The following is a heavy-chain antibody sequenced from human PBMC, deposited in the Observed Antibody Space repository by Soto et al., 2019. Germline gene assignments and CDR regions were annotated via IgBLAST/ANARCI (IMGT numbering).Heavy chain of an antibody. CDR2: ISGSGGST. D-gene: IGHD4-4*01. J-gene: IGHJ6*02. V-gene: IGHV3-23*01. CDR1: GFTFSSYA. Sequence: GGSLRLSCAASGFTFSSYAMSWVRQAPGKGLEWVSAISGSGGSTYYADSVKGRFTISRDNSKNTLYLQMNSLRAEDTAVYYCANLHDYSNHVAYYYYGMDVWGQGTTVTVSS. CDR3: ANLHDYSNHVAYYYYGMDV.